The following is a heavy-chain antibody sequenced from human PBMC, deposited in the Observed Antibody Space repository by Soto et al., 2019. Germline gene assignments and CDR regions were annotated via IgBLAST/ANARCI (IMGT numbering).Heavy chain of an antibody. V-gene: IGHV1-46*01. CDR1: GYTFTSYY. CDR2: INPSGGST. D-gene: IGHD6-13*01. Sequence: QVQLVQSGAEVKKPGASVKVSCKASGYTFTSYYMHWVRQAPGQGLEWMGIINPSGGSTSYAQKFQGRVTMTRDTSTSTVYMELSSLRSEDTAVYYCARVVSGAAAGTRFDPWGQGTLVTVSS. J-gene: IGHJ5*02. CDR3: ARVVSGAAAGTRFDP.